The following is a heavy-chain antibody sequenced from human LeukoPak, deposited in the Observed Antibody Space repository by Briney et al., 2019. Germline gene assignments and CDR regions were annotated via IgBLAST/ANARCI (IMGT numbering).Heavy chain of an antibody. Sequence: GGSLRLSCAASGFTSSSYSMNWVRQAPGKGLEWVSSISSSSSYIYYADSVKGRFTISRDNARNSLYLQMNSLRAEDTAVYYCARDSDDSSGYFDYWGQGTLVTVSS. CDR3: ARDSDDSSGYFDY. CDR1: GFTSSSYS. CDR2: ISSSSSYI. J-gene: IGHJ4*02. D-gene: IGHD3-22*01. V-gene: IGHV3-21*01.